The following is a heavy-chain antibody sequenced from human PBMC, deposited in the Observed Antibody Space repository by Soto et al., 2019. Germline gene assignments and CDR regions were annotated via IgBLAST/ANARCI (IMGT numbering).Heavy chain of an antibody. J-gene: IGHJ4*02. CDR2: MSAYNGNT. D-gene: IGHD1-26*01. CDR3: AGSTSWDYYFDY. CDR1: GYTFTSYD. V-gene: IGHV1-18*01. Sequence: GASVKVSCKASGYTFTSYDINWVRQAPGQGLEWMGWMSAYNGNTNYAQKLQGRVTMTTDTSTSTAYMELRSLRSDDTAVYYCAGSTSWDYYFDYWGQGTLVTVSS.